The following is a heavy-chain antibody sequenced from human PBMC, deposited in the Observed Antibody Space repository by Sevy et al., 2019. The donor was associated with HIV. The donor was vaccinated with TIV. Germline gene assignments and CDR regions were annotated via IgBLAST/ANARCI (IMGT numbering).Heavy chain of an antibody. CDR1: GDSVSSNSAA. CDR2: TYYRSKWYN. D-gene: IGHD1-7*01. Sequence: QSQTLSLTCAISGDSVSSNSAAWNWIRQSPSRGLEWLGRTYYRSKWYNDYAVSVKSRITINPDTSKNQFSLQLNSVTPEDTAVDYCAREESLTGTTGFDYWGQGTLVTVSS. CDR3: AREESLTGTTGFDY. J-gene: IGHJ4*02. V-gene: IGHV6-1*01.